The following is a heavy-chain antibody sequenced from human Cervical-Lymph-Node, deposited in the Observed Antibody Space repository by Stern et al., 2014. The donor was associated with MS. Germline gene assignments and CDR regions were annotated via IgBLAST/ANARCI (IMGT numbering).Heavy chain of an antibody. V-gene: IGHV3-64*02. CDR3: ARGPTVGQWYFDL. J-gene: IGHJ2*01. Sequence: EDQLVESGEALVQPGGSLRLSCVASGFSFSTYGMHWVRQAPGKALEYVSAISNSGVLTYYADSVKGRFTVSRDNSKNTMFLQMGSLTVDDMAVYHCARGPTVGQWYFDLWGRGTLVTVSS. CDR2: ISNSGVLT. CDR1: GFSFSTYG. D-gene: IGHD4-23*01.